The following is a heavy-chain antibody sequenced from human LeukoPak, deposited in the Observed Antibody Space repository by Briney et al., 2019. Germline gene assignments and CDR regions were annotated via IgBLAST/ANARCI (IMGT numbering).Heavy chain of an antibody. J-gene: IGHJ4*02. V-gene: IGHV3-11*01. CDR3: ARGTWGLDY. Sequence: GGSLRLSCAASGFTFSGHYMTWIRQAPGKGLEWVSYISDSGNTMYYADSVKGRFTISRDNARNSLFLQLNSLRAEDTAVYYCARGTWGLDYWGQGTLVTVSS. D-gene: IGHD7-27*01. CDR1: GFTFSGHY. CDR2: ISDSGNTM.